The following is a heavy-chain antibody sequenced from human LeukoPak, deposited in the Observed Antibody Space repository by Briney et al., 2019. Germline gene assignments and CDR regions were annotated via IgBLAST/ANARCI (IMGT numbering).Heavy chain of an antibody. CDR1: LFTLSDYY. J-gene: IGHJ4*02. D-gene: IGHD3-3*01. V-gene: IGHV3-11*01. CDR2: ICSSSSNI. CDR3: ASVYYDFWSGYFLDS. Sequence: LRLSPAPSLFTLSDYYMSGIPPAPGKGGEWVSYICSSSSNIYYADSVKGRFTISRNKAKNSLYLQMISLRAEDTAVYDCASVYYDFWSGYFLDSWGQGTLVTVSS.